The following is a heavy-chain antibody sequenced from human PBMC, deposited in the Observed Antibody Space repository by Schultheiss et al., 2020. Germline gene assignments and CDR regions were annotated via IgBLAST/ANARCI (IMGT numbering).Heavy chain of an antibody. D-gene: IGHD6-6*01. V-gene: IGHV4-34*01. J-gene: IGHJ5*02. Sequence: SETLSLTCAVYGGSFSGYYWSWIRQPPGKGLEWIGSIYYSGSTYYNPSLKSRVTISVDTSKNQFSLQLNSVTPEDTAVYYCARDKYSSSSRWFDPWGQGTLVTVSS. CDR2: IYYSGST. CDR1: GGSFSGYY. CDR3: ARDKYSSSSRWFDP.